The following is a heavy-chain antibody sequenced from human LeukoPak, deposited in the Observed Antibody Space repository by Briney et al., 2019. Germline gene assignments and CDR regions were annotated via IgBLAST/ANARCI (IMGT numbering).Heavy chain of an antibody. J-gene: IGHJ4*02. V-gene: IGHV4-61*01. CDR3: VREHDWGDFDF. CDR2: VSHSGNT. D-gene: IGHD3-9*01. Sequence: SETLSLTCTVSGGSVISGSYYWSWIRQPPGKELEWLGYVSHSGNTNYNPSLKSRVTISKDTSKNQFSLKLSSVTAADTAVYYCVREHDWGDFDFWGQGTLVTVSS. CDR1: GGSVISGSYY.